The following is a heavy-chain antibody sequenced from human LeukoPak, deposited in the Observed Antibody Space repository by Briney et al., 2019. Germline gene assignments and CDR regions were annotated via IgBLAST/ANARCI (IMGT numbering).Heavy chain of an antibody. CDR2: IRYDGSNK. D-gene: IGHD3-9*01. V-gene: IGHV3-30*02. Sequence: GGSLRLSCAASGFTFSSYGMHWVRQAPGKGLEWVAFIRYDGSNKYYADSVKGRFTISRDNSKNTLYLQMNSLRAEDTAVYYCAKDGDRYFDWLFPVYGVKSNWFDPWGQGTLVTVSS. J-gene: IGHJ5*02. CDR3: AKDGDRYFDWLFPVYGVKSNWFDP. CDR1: GFTFSSYG.